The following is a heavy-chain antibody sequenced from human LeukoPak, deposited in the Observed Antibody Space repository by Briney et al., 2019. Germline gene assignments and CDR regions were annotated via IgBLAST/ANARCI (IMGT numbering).Heavy chain of an antibody. J-gene: IGHJ3*02. CDR3: ARDRISINALDM. D-gene: IGHD1-14*01. CDR2: IYYTGST. Sequence: SQTLSLTCTVSGGSITNGGYYWSWIRQHPGKGLEWIGYIYYTGSTYYNPSLKSRVTMSLDTSKNQFSLKLTSVTAADTAVYYCARDRISINALDMWGQGTMVTVSS. V-gene: IGHV4-31*03. CDR1: GGSITNGGYY.